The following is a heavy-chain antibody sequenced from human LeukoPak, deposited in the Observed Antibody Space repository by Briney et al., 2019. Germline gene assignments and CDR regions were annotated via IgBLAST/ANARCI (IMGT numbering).Heavy chain of an antibody. CDR3: ASGMRVGATFDY. CDR2: ISGSGGST. V-gene: IGHV3-23*01. CDR1: GFTFSSYA. Sequence: GGSLRLSCAASGFTFSSYAMSWVRQAPGKGLEWVSAISGSGGSTYYADSVKGRFTISRDNSKNTLYLQMNSLRDEDTAVYYCASGMRVGATFDYWGQGTLVTVSS. J-gene: IGHJ4*02. D-gene: IGHD1-26*01.